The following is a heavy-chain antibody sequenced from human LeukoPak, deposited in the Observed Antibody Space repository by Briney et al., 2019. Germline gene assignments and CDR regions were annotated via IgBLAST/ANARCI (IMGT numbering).Heavy chain of an antibody. CDR1: GGTFSSYA. V-gene: IGHV1-69*05. J-gene: IGHJ3*02. CDR3: ARPHVLLWFGESTGGAFDI. CDR2: IIPIFGTA. D-gene: IGHD3-10*01. Sequence: ASVKVSCKASGGTFSSYAISWVRQAPGQGLEWMGGIIPIFGTANYAQKFQGRVTITTDESTSTAYMELSSLRSEDTAVYYCARPHVLLWFGESTGGAFDIWGQGTMVTVSS.